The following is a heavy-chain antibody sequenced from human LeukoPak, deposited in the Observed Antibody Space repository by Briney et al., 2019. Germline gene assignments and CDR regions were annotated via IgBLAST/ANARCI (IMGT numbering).Heavy chain of an antibody. CDR2: IYYSGST. D-gene: IGHD2-15*01. CDR3: ARLKRGSPVDY. CDR1: GGSISSYY. V-gene: IGHV4-59*08. J-gene: IGHJ4*02. Sequence: SETLSLTCTVSGGSISSYYWSWIRQPPGKGLEWIGYIYYSGSTNYNPSLKSRVTISVDTSKNQFSLKLSSVTAADTAVYYCARLKRGSPVDYWGQGTLVTVSS.